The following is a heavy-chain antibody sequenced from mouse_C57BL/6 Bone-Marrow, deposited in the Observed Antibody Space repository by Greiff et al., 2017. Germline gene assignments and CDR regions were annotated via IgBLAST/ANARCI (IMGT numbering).Heavy chain of an antibody. CDR2: IDPEDGAT. D-gene: IGHD1-1*01. CDR3: ARSETTVVASFPHWYFDV. Sequence: EVQLQESGAELVKPGASVKLSCTASGFNIKDYYMHWVKQRTEQGLEWIGRIDPEDGATKYAPKFQGKATITADTSSNTAYLQLSSLTSEDTAVYYCARSETTVVASFPHWYFDVWGTGTTVTVSS. CDR1: GFNIKDYY. J-gene: IGHJ1*03. V-gene: IGHV14-2*01.